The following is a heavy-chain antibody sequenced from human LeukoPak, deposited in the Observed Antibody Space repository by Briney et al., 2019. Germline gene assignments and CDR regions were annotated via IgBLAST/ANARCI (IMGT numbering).Heavy chain of an antibody. Sequence: ASVKVSCKASGGTFSSYAISWVRQAPGQGLEWMGGIIPIFGTANYAQKFQGRVTITTDESTSTAYMELSSLRSEDTAVYYCARGGQRGRVVPAAPFDPWGQGTLVTVSS. CDR3: ARGGQRGRVVPAAPFDP. J-gene: IGHJ5*02. CDR2: IIPIFGTA. CDR1: GGTFSSYA. D-gene: IGHD2-2*01. V-gene: IGHV1-69*05.